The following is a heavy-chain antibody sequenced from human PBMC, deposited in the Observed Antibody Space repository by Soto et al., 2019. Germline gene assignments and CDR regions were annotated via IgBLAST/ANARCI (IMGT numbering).Heavy chain of an antibody. Sequence: SGPTLVNPTQTLTLTCTFSGFSLITSGMCVSWIRQPPGKALEWLALIDWDDDKYYSTSLKTRLTISKDTSKNQVVLTMTNMDPVDTATYYCARLQWLLIPPYYYYGMDVWGQGTTVTVSS. V-gene: IGHV2-70*01. D-gene: IGHD3-22*01. CDR3: ARLQWLLIPPYYYYGMDV. CDR1: GFSLITSGMC. CDR2: IDWDDDK. J-gene: IGHJ6*02.